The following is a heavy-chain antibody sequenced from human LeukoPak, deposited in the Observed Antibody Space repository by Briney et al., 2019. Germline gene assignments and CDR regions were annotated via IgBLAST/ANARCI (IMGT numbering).Heavy chain of an antibody. D-gene: IGHD6-13*01. CDR1: GFTFSSYE. J-gene: IGHJ4*02. CDR2: ISSSGSTI. V-gene: IGHV3-48*03. CDR3: ARWGLAATTYYFDY. Sequence: PGGSLRLSCAASGFTFSSYEMNWVRQAPGKGLEWVSYISSSGSTIYYADSVKGRFTISRDTAKNSLFLQMDSLRAEDTAVYYCARWGLAATTYYFDYWGQGTLVTVSS.